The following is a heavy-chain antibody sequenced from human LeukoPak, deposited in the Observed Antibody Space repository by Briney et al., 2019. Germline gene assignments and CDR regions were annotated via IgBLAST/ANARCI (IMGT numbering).Heavy chain of an antibody. Sequence: GGSLRLSCAASGFTVSSSYMSWVRQAPGKGLEWVSVIYSGGSTYYADSVKGRFTISRDNSKNTLYLQMNSLRAEDTAVYYCAKMTQLEVLAGRDFVQYYFDYWGQGTLVTVSS. V-gene: IGHV3-53*01. CDR3: AKMTQLEVLAGRDFVQYYFDY. D-gene: IGHD6-19*01. J-gene: IGHJ4*02. CDR1: GFTVSSSY. CDR2: IYSGGST.